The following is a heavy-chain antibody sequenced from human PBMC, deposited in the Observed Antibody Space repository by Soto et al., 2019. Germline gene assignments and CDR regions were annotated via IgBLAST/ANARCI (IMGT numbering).Heavy chain of an antibody. Sequence: QVQLVESGGGVVQPGRSLRLSCAASGFTFSSYAMHWVRQAPGKGLEWVAVISYDGSNKYYADSVKGRFTISRDNSKNTLYLQMNSLRAEDTAVYYCARDHGVESYCGGDCLPMNYWGQGTLVTVSS. CDR2: ISYDGSNK. V-gene: IGHV3-30-3*01. CDR1: GFTFSSYA. D-gene: IGHD2-21*02. J-gene: IGHJ4*02. CDR3: ARDHGVESYCGGDCLPMNY.